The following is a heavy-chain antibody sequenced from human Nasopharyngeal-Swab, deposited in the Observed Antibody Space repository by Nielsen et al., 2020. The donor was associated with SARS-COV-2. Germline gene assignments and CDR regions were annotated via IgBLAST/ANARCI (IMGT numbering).Heavy chain of an antibody. Sequence: SLKISCAASGFTFDDYAMHWVRQAPGKGLEWVSGISWNSGSIGYADSVKGRFTISRDNAKSSLYLQMNSLRAEDMALYYCAKDIGYSSPQGMDVWGQGTTVTVSS. D-gene: IGHD6-13*01. CDR3: AKDIGYSSPQGMDV. J-gene: IGHJ6*02. V-gene: IGHV3-9*03. CDR1: GFTFDDYA. CDR2: ISWNSGSI.